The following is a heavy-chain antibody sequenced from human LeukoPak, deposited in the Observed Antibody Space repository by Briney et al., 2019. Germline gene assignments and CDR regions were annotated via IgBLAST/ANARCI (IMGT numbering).Heavy chain of an antibody. V-gene: IGHV3-30-3*01. CDR3: ARGGRSNRFDP. Sequence: GGSLRLSCAASGFTFSSYAMHWVRQAPGKGLEWVAVISYDGSNKYYADSVKGRFTISRDNSKNTLYLQMNSLRAEDTAVYYCARGGRSNRFDPWGQGTLVTVSS. CDR1: GFTFSSYA. CDR2: ISYDGSNK. J-gene: IGHJ5*02.